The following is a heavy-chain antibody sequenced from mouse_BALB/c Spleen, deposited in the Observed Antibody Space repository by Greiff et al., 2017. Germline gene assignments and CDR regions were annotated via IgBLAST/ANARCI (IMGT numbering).Heavy chain of an antibody. V-gene: IGHV5-6-3*01. CDR1: GFTFSSYG. D-gene: IGHD2-1*01. Sequence: EVKVVESGGGLVQPGGSLKLSCAASGFTFSSYGMSWVRQTPDKRLELVATINSNGGSTYYPDSVKGRFTISRDNAKNTLYLQMSSLKSEDTAMYYCARDYGNYFDYWGQGTTLTVSS. CDR2: INSNGGST. CDR3: ARDYGNYFDY. J-gene: IGHJ2*01.